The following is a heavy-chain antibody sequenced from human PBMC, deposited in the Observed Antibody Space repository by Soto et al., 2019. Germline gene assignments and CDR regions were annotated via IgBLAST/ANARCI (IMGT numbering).Heavy chain of an antibody. D-gene: IGHD1-26*01. CDR1: GFTFINYA. V-gene: IGHV3-23*01. CDR2: ISGSGGTT. Sequence: EVQVLESGGGLVQPGESLRLSCAASGFTFINYAMSWVRQAPGKGLEWVSSISGSGGTTYYAGSVKGRFTISRDNSKNTLYLQLNSLRAEDTALFYCAKPRGPRWELLGGFDYWGQGILVTVSS. CDR3: AKPRGPRWELLGGFDY. J-gene: IGHJ4*02.